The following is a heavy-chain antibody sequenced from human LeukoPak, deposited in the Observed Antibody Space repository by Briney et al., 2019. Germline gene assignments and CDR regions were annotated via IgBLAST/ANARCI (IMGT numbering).Heavy chain of an antibody. V-gene: IGHV1-2*02. CDR3: ARVYYYDSSGYYYAGTPRDAFDI. Sequence: ASVKVSCKASGYTFTGYYMHWVRQAPGQGLEWMGWINPNSGGTNYAQKFQGRVTMTRDTSISTAYMELSRLRSDDTAVYYCARVYYYDSSGYYYAGTPRDAFDIWGQGTMVTVSS. J-gene: IGHJ3*02. CDR2: INPNSGGT. D-gene: IGHD3-22*01. CDR1: GYTFTGYY.